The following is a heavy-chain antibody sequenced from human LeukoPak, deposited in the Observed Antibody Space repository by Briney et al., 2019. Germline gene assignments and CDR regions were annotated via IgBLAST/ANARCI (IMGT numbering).Heavy chain of an antibody. D-gene: IGHD2-8*01. CDR1: GGSISSGGYY. CDR3: ARGILVTVYAAFDY. V-gene: IGHV4-39*07. J-gene: IGHJ4*02. CDR2: IIHSGRT. Sequence: PSETLSLTCTVSGGSISSGGYYWTWIRQFPGMGLEWIGEIIHSGRTNYNPSLTSRVTLSVDTSKNQFSLQLSSVTAADTAVYYCARGILVTVYAAFDYWGQGSLVTVSS.